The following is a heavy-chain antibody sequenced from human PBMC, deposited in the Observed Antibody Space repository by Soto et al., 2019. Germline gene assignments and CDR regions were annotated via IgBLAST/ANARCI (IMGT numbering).Heavy chain of an antibody. CDR1: GCPCSSYA. CDR2: ISYDGSNK. J-gene: IGHJ4*02. CDR3: ARDPIVVVVASYYFDY. D-gene: IGHD2-15*01. Sequence: GGAVRVSCVASGCPCSSYAMHWVRQAPGKGLEWVAVISYDGSNKYYADSVKGRFTISRDNSKNTLYLQMNSLRAEDTAVYYCARDPIVVVVASYYFDYWGQGTLVTVSS. V-gene: IGHV3-30-3*01.